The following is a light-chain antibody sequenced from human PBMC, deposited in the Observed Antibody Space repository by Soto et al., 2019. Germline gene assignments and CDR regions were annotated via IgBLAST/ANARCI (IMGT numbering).Light chain of an antibody. Sequence: IEMTQSPSALSASVGDRVTITCQASQDIKNYLIWYQQKPGRAPKLLIYDASSLGTGVSSRFSGSGSGTDFTLTISSLQPEDVATYYCQQFDSVPCTFGQGTKLEIK. CDR3: QQFDSVPCT. CDR1: QDIKNY. CDR2: DAS. V-gene: IGKV1-33*01. J-gene: IGKJ2*02.